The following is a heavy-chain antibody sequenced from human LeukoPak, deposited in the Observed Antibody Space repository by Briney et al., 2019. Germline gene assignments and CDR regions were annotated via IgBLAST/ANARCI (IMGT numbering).Heavy chain of an antibody. V-gene: IGHV3-21*01. D-gene: IGHD5-18*01. CDR1: GFTFSSYS. CDR3: ARPRGYSYGYVDY. Sequence: PGGSLRLSCAASGFTFSSYSMNWVRQAPGKGLEWVSSISSSSSYIYYADSVKGRFTISRDSAKNSLYLQMNSLRAEDTAVYYCARPRGYSYGYVDYWGQGTLVTVSS. J-gene: IGHJ4*02. CDR2: ISSSSSYI.